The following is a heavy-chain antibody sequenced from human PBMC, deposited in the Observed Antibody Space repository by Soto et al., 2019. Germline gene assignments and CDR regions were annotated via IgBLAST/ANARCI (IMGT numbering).Heavy chain of an antibody. D-gene: IGHD3-22*01. CDR2: FDPEDGET. V-gene: IGHV1-24*01. CDR1: GYTLTELS. CDR3: ATASYDSRRYHLAY. J-gene: IGHJ4*02. Sequence: GASVKVSCKVSGYTLTELSMHWVRQAPGKGLEWMGGFDPEDGETIYAQKFQGRVTMTEDTSTDTAYMELSSLRSEDTAVYYCATASYDSRRYHLAYWGQGTLVTVSS.